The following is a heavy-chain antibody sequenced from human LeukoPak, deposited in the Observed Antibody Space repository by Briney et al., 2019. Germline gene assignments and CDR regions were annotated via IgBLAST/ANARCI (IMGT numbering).Heavy chain of an antibody. Sequence: GGSLRLSCAASGFTFSSYGMHWVRQAPGKGLEWLAVISYDGSNKYYADSVKGRFTISRDNSKNTLYLQMNSLRAEDTAVYYCAKDTYSSSWYYFDYWGQGTLVTVSS. CDR2: ISYDGSNK. J-gene: IGHJ4*02. D-gene: IGHD6-13*01. CDR1: GFTFSSYG. CDR3: AKDTYSSSWYYFDY. V-gene: IGHV3-30*18.